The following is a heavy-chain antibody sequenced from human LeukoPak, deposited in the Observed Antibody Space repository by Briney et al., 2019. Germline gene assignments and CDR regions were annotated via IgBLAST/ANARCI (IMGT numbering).Heavy chain of an antibody. J-gene: IGHJ4*02. D-gene: IGHD3-22*01. CDR2: ISSSGTYI. V-gene: IGHV3-48*02. CDR1: GFTFSSCS. CDR3: VALGKSFDSRG. Sequence: GGSLRLSCAASGFTFSSCSMNWVRQAAGKGLEWVAYISSSGTYIYYADSLRGRFTTSRDNAKNSLYLQMNSLRDEDTAVYSCVALGKSFDSRGWGQGTLVTVSS.